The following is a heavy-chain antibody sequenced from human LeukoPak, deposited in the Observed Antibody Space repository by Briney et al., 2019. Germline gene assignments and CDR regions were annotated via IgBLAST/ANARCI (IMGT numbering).Heavy chain of an antibody. CDR1: GYSFTSYW. D-gene: IGHD6-19*01. Sequence: GESLKISCKGSGYSFTSYWIGWVRQMPGKGLEWMGIIYPGDSDTRYSPSFQGQVTISADKSISTAYLQWSSLKASDTAMYCCARAVRSIAVAGDFEYWGQGTLVTVSS. V-gene: IGHV5-51*01. CDR2: IYPGDSDT. CDR3: ARAVRSIAVAGDFEY. J-gene: IGHJ4*02.